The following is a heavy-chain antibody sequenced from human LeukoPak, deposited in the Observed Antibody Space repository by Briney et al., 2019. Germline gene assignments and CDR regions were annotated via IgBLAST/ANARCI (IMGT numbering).Heavy chain of an antibody. V-gene: IGHV1-2*02. J-gene: IGHJ6*02. Sequence: ASVKVSCEASGYTFTSYDINWVRQATGQGLEWMGWINPNSGGTNYAQKFQGRVTMTRDTSISTAYMELSRLRSDDTAVYYCARSLIGYCSSTSCYPLQLDYYYGMDVWGQGTTVTVSS. CDR2: INPNSGGT. CDR1: GYTFTSYD. CDR3: ARSLIGYCSSTSCYPLQLDYYYGMDV. D-gene: IGHD2-2*01.